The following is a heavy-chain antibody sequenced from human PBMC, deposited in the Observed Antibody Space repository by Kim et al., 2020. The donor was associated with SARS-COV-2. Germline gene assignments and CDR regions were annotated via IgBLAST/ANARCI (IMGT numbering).Heavy chain of an antibody. CDR3: ARAGPATNCFDS. J-gene: IGHJ5*01. CDR1: GFTFSNFW. Sequence: GGSLRLSCAASGFTFSNFWMDWVRQTPGKGLVWVARVNTDGSSTAYADSVKGRFTIPRDNAMNTLYLQLNSLTDDHAAVYYCARAGPATNCFDSWGQGSLVTGSP. D-gene: IGHD1-7*01. CDR2: VNTDGSST. V-gene: IGHV3-74*01.